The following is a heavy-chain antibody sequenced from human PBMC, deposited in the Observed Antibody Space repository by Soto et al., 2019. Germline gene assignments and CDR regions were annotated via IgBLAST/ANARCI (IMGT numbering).Heavy chain of an antibody. CDR3: ARSLWQWLSKMFDY. CDR1: GGSISSSSYY. V-gene: IGHV4-39*01. D-gene: IGHD6-19*01. CDR2: IYYSGST. J-gene: IGHJ4*02. Sequence: SETLSLTCTVSGGSISSSSYYWGWIRQPPGKGLEWIGSIYYSGSTYYNPSLKSRVTISVDTSKNQFSLKLSSVTAADTAVYYCARSLWQWLSKMFDYWGQGTLVTVSS.